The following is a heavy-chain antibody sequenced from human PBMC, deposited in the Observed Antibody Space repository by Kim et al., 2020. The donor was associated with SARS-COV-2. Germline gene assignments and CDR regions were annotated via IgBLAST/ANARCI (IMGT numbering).Heavy chain of an antibody. V-gene: IGHV1-69*13. D-gene: IGHD3-22*01. J-gene: IGHJ5*02. CDR1: GGTFSSYA. Sequence: SVKVSCKASGGTFSSYAISWVRQAPGQGLEWMGGIIPNFGTANYAQKFQGRVTITADESTSTAYMELSSLRSEDTAVYYCARVGGVVVVEDPTGFDPWGQGTLVTVSS. CDR3: ARVGGVVVVEDPTGFDP. CDR2: IIPNFGTA.